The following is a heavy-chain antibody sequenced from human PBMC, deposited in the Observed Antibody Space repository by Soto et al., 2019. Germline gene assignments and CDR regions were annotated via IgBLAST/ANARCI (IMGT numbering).Heavy chain of an antibody. Sequence: GGSLRLSCAASGFTFSSYGMHWVRQAPGKGLEWVAVIWYDGSNKYYADSVKGRFTISRDNSKNTLYLQMNSLRAEDTAVYYCARDSVRGVIIFEGIGYWGQGTLVTVSS. V-gene: IGHV3-33*01. D-gene: IGHD3-10*01. J-gene: IGHJ4*02. CDR3: ARDSVRGVIIFEGIGY. CDR2: IWYDGSNK. CDR1: GFTFSSYG.